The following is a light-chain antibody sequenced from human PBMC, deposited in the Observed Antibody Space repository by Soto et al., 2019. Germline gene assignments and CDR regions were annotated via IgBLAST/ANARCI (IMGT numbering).Light chain of an antibody. J-gene: IGLJ1*01. V-gene: IGLV2-14*01. CDR3: SSKRDSSPLFV. CDR1: SSDVGAYNY. CDR2: EVT. Sequence: QSALTQPASVSGSPGQSITISCTGTSSDVGAYNYVSWYQHHPGKVPKLLIYEVTNRPSGVSDRFSGSKSGNTASLTISGLQAEDEADYYRSSKRDSSPLFVFGTGTKVTVL.